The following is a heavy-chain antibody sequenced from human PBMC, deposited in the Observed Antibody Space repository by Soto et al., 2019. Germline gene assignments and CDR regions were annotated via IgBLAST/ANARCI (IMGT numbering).Heavy chain of an antibody. Sequence: VGSLRLSCSSSVFTFTSYAMSCVRHAPGKGLEWVSGISGSGGDTKSADSVKGRFTISRDNFKNMLYLQMNSLRAEDTAVYYCAKHDFWTLYNTGLESWGQGTFVNVSS. V-gene: IGHV3-23*01. CDR2: ISGSGGDT. CDR3: AKHDFWTLYNTGLES. D-gene: IGHD3-3*01. J-gene: IGHJ4*02. CDR1: VFTFTSYA.